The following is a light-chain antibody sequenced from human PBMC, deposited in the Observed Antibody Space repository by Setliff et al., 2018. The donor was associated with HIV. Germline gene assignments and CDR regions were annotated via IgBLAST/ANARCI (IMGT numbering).Light chain of an antibody. CDR3: CSYVGSSTLV. CDR2: EVT. CDR1: STDIGGYNF. Sequence: QSALTQPASVSGSPGQSITISCTGTSTDIGGYNFVSWYQQHPGKAPKVMIYEVTKRPSGASNRFSGSKSGNTASLTISGLQAEDEADYYCCSYVGSSTLVFGGGTKVTVL. J-gene: IGLJ2*01. V-gene: IGLV2-23*02.